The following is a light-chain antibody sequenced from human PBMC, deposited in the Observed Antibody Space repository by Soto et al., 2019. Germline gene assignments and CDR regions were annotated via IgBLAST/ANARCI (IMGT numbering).Light chain of an antibody. Sequence: EIVMTQSPATRSVSPGERATLPCRASQSVSSNLAWYQQKPGQAPRLLIYGASTRATGIPARFSGSGSGTEFTLTISSLQSEDFAVYYCQQYNNWPYTFGQGIKVDIK. CDR2: GAS. CDR3: QQYNNWPYT. V-gene: IGKV3-15*01. CDR1: QSVSSN. J-gene: IGKJ2*01.